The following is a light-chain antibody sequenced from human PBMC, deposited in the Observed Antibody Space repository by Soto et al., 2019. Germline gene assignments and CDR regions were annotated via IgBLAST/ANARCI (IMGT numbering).Light chain of an antibody. CDR3: QQYGSSPPVT. CDR1: QSVSSSY. CDR2: GAS. V-gene: IGKV3-20*01. J-gene: IGKJ4*01. Sequence: EIVLTPSPGTLSLSPVERATLSCRASQSVSSSYLAWYQQKPGQAPRLLIYGASSRATGIPHRFSGSGSGTDFTLTISRLEPEDFAVYYCQQYGSSPPVTFGGGTKVDIK.